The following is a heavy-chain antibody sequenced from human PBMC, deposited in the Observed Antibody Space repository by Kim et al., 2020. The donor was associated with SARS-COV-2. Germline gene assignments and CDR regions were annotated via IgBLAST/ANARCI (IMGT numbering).Heavy chain of an antibody. Sequence: YPQKFQGRVTMTRDTSIRTAYMELSRVRSDDTAVYYCATSVTTVGYGMDVWGQGTTVTVSS. D-gene: IGHD1-1*01. J-gene: IGHJ6*02. V-gene: IGHV1-2*02. CDR3: ATSVTTVGYGMDV.